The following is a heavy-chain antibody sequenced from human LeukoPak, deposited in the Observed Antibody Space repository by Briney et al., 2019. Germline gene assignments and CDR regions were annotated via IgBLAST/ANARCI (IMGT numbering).Heavy chain of an antibody. D-gene: IGHD3-16*01. CDR2: ISGSGVST. CDR1: GFTFSSYA. CDR3: ARAVGPFDY. J-gene: IGHJ4*02. Sequence: GGSLRLSCAASGFTFSSYAMSWVRQAPGKGLEWVSAISGSGVSTYSADSVKGRFSISRDNSKNTVYLQMNTLRDEDTAVYYCARAVGPFDYWGQGTLVTVSS. V-gene: IGHV3-23*01.